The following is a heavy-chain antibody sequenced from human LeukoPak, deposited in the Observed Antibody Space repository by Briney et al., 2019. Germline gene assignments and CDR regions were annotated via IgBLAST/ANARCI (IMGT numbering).Heavy chain of an antibody. Sequence: GGSLRLSCTVSGFTVSSNSMSWVRQAPGKGLEWVSSISSRSTYIYYADSVKGRFTISRDNAKNSLYLQMNSLRAEDTAVYFCAKSTRAVMAMMDVWGKGTTVTVSS. CDR3: AKSTRAVMAMMDV. CDR1: GFTVSSNS. D-gene: IGHD3-16*01. CDR2: ISSRSTYI. V-gene: IGHV3-21*01. J-gene: IGHJ6*04.